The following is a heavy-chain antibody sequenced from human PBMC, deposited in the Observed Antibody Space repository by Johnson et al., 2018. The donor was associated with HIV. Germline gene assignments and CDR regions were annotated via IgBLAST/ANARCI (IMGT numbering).Heavy chain of an antibody. CDR1: GFTFDDYA. V-gene: IGHV3-43D*03. CDR2: ISWDGGNS. Sequence: QLVESGGVVVQPGGSLRLSCAASGFTFDDYAMHWVRQAQGKGLEWVSLISWDGGNSYYADSVQGRFTISRDNSKKSLYLQMNSLRAEDTALYYCAKDSDTYYYGSGDAFDVWGQGTMVTVSS. D-gene: IGHD3-10*01. CDR3: AKDSDTYYYGSGDAFDV. J-gene: IGHJ3*01.